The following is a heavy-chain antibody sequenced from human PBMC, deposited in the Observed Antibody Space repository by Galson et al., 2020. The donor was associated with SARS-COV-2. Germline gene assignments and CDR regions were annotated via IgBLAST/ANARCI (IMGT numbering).Heavy chain of an antibody. CDR2: VFPGDSET. CDR1: GYRFTSYW. D-gene: IGHD2-8*01. Sequence: TGGSLRLSCQASGYRFTSYWIGWVRQMPGKGLEWMGIVFPGDSETRYSPSFQGQVTISADKSISTAYLQWGSLKASDTAMYYCARHTADCSNGICYADYYHGMDVWGQGTAVTVS. J-gene: IGHJ6*02. CDR3: ARHTADCSNGICYADYYHGMDV. V-gene: IGHV5-51*01.